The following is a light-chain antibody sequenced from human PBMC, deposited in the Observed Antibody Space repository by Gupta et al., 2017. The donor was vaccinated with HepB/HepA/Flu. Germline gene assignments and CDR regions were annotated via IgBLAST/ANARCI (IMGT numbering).Light chain of an antibody. CDR1: SSNIGDNY. CDR3: GTWDNSLSAGV. CDR2: EIH. V-gene: IGLV1-51*02. Sequence: QSVLTQPPSVSAAPGQKVTISCSGSSSNIGDNYVSWYQQFPGTAPKLLIYEIHKRPSGIPDRFSGSKSGTSATLGITGLQTGDEADYYCGTWDNSLSAGVFGGGTKLTVL. J-gene: IGLJ3*02.